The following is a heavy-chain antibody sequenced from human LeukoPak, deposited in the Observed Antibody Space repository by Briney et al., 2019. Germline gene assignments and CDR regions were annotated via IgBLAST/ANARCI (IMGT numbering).Heavy chain of an antibody. D-gene: IGHD3-22*01. CDR1: GYTFTSYA. CDR2: INAGNGNT. Sequence: ASVKVSCKASGYTFTSYAMHWVRQAPGQRLEWMGWINAGNGNTKYSQKFQDRVTITRDTSASTAYMELSSLRSEDTAVYYCARVIKYYYDSSGFDAFDIWGQGTMVTVSS. CDR3: ARVIKYYYDSSGFDAFDI. V-gene: IGHV1-3*01. J-gene: IGHJ3*02.